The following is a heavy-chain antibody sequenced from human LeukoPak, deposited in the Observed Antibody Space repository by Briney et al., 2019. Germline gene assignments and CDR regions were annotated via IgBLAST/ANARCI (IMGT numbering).Heavy chain of an antibody. CDR2: IYNSGTT. Sequence: SETLSLTCTVSGGSISNEGDYWSWIRQPAGKGLEWIGRIYNSGTTNYNPSVKSRISMSVDTSENQFSLNLRSVTAADTAVYYCAREGTLGNGWYDYWGQGTLVTVSS. CDR1: GGSISNEGDY. J-gene: IGHJ4*02. CDR3: AREGTLGNGWYDY. D-gene: IGHD6-19*01. V-gene: IGHV4-61*02.